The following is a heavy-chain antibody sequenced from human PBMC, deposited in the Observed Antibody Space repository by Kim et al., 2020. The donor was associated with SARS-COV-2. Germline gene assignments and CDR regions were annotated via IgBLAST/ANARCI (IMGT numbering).Heavy chain of an antibody. CDR2: INKYTNDI. D-gene: IGHD6-6*01. CDR1: GLMFDTYS. Sequence: GGSLRLSCAASGLMFDTYSMNWVRQVPGKGLERVAAINKYTNDIFYAESVKGRFTISRDNAKSSLYLQMNTLRVEDTAIYYCATQESSRKSSWFEFWGQGVLVTVSS. CDR3: ATQESSRKSSWFEF. J-gene: IGHJ4*02. V-gene: IGHV3-21*06.